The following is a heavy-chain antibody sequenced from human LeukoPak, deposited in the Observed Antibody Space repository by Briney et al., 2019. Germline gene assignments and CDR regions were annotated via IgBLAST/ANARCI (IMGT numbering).Heavy chain of an antibody. J-gene: IGHJ6*02. D-gene: IGHD6-19*01. CDR2: IYYSGST. V-gene: IGHV4-59*01. CDR1: GGSISSYY. Sequence: PSETLSLTCTVSGGSISSYYWSWIRQPPGKGLEWIGYIYYSGSTSYNPSLKSRVTISVDTSKNQFSLKLSSVTAADTAVYYCARDSIAVVGTYYYYYGMDVWGQGTTVTVSS. CDR3: ARDSIAVVGTYYYYYGMDV.